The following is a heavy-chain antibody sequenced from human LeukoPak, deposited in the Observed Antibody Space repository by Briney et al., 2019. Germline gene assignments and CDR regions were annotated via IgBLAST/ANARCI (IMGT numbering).Heavy chain of an antibody. J-gene: IGHJ5*02. CDR3: ARSSGTYTNGWLDP. D-gene: IGHD1-26*01. V-gene: IGHV1-69*04. CDR2: IIPVLDRA. Sequence: GSSVKVSCKASGGTFSNYAVTWVRQAPGQGLEWVGRIIPVLDRADYAQKLQGRVTITADKPTSTAYMELSGLRSDDTAVYYCARSSGTYTNGWLDPRGQGTLVTVSS. CDR1: GGTFSNYA.